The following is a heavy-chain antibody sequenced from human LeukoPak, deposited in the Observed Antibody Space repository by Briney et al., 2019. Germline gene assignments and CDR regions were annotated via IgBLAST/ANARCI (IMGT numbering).Heavy chain of an antibody. Sequence: ASVKVSCKASGYTFTTYYMHWVRQAPGKGLEWMGIINPSGGSTSYAQKFQGRVTMTTDTSTSTVYMELSSLRSEDTAVYYCARRVYCSSISCHHYHSYMDVWGTGTTVTVSS. CDR1: GYTFTTYY. D-gene: IGHD2-2*01. CDR3: ARRVYCSSISCHHYHSYMDV. CDR2: INPSGGST. V-gene: IGHV1-46*03. J-gene: IGHJ6*03.